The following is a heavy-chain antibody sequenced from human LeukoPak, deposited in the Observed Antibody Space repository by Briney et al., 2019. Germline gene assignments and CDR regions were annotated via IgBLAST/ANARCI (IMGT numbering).Heavy chain of an antibody. J-gene: IGHJ5*02. CDR3: ASGTSSWTWFDP. Sequence: SETLSLTCTVSGGSTSNYYWSWIRQTPGKGLEWIGFIYSTGSTNYNPSLKGRVTISVDTSKNQFSLKPTSVTAADTAVYYCASGTSSWTWFDPWGQGTPVTASS. CDR2: IYSTGST. CDR1: GGSTSNYY. V-gene: IGHV4-59*01. D-gene: IGHD2-2*01.